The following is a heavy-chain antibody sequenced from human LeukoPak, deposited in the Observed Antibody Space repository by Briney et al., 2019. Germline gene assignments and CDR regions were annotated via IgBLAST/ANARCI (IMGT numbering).Heavy chain of an antibody. CDR1: GGSISNSGDY. CDR3: ARHEYYGSGSYYKSDY. J-gene: IGHJ4*02. Sequence: SETLSLTCTVSGGSISNSGDYWGWIRQSPGKGLEWIGDIFYSGRTYYSPSLKSRLTISLDTSKNQLSLILSSVTAADTAVYYCARHEYYGSGSYYKSDYWGQGTLVTVSS. V-gene: IGHV4-39*07. CDR2: IFYSGRT. D-gene: IGHD3-10*01.